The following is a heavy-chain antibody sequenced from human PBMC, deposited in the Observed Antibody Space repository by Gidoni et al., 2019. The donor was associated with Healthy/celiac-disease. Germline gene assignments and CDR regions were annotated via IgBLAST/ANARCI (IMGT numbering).Heavy chain of an antibody. CDR1: GGTFSSYA. CDR3: ARDHIAVAGRELDY. V-gene: IGHV1-69*01. J-gene: IGHJ4*02. D-gene: IGHD6-19*01. Sequence: QVQLVQSGAAVKKPGSAVKVPRKASGGTFSSYALSWLRQAPGQGLEWMGGIIPIFGTANYAQKFQGSVTITADESTRTAYMELSSLRSEDTAVYYCARDHIAVAGRELDYWGQGTLVTVSS. CDR2: IIPIFGTA.